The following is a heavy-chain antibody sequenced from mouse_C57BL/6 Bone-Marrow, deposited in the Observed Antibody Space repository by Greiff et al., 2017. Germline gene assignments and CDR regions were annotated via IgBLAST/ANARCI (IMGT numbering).Heavy chain of an antibody. CDR2: IRTKANGYTS. J-gene: IGHJ4*01. CDR3: ARYKNYPYARDY. CDR1: GFTFTDYY. D-gene: IGHD2-1*01. Sequence: EVHLVESGGGLVQPGGSLSLSCAASGFTFTDYYMSWVRQPPGKALEWFGFIRTKANGYTSEYSASVKGRLTISRDNSQRSLYLQMNALRAEDSATFYCARYKNYPYARDYWGQGTSVTVTS. V-gene: IGHV7-3*01.